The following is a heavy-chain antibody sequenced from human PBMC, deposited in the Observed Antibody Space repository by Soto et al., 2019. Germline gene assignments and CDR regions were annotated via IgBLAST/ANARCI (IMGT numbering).Heavy chain of an antibody. D-gene: IGHD6-13*01. CDR3: ARRRGATAGDHFDY. V-gene: IGHV1-18*01. CDR2: ISAYNGNT. J-gene: IGHJ4*02. Sequence: GQGLEWMGWISAYNGNTNYAQKLQGRVTMTTDTSTSTAYMELRSLRSDDTAVYYCARRRGATAGDHFDYWGQGPLVTVSS.